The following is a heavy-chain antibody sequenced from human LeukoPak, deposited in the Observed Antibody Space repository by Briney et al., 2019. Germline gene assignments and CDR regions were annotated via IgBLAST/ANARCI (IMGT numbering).Heavy chain of an antibody. CDR3: TKTTQGSSG. CDR1: RFTFSNAW. V-gene: IGHV3-15*01. Sequence: GGSLRLSCAASRFTFSNAWMSSVRQAPRGGLEWVGRIKSKTDGATTNYASPVKGTFTISRDDTKTPLYLQMNTPKTGPPATSYCTKTTQGSSGWGQGTLVTVSS. D-gene: IGHD3-10*01. CDR2: IKSKTDGATT. J-gene: IGHJ4*02.